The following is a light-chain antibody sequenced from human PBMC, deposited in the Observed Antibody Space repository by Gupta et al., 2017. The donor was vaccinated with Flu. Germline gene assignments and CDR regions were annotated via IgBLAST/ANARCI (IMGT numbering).Light chain of an antibody. CDR2: GAS. Sequence: DIEMTQSPSSLSASVGDTVTITCRASQSMTTYLNWYQQRPGKAPKVLISGASSLQSGVPSRFSGSGSGTEFTLTSSRRQPEDFATYYGQQSFSSYSFGLGTKLEIK. CDR1: QSMTTY. J-gene: IGKJ2*03. CDR3: QQSFSSYS. V-gene: IGKV1-39*01.